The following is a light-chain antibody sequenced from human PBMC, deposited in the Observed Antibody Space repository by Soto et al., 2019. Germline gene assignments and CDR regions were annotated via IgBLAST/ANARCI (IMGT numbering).Light chain of an antibody. CDR3: QQYTSWPIT. J-gene: IGKJ5*01. V-gene: IGKV3-15*01. CDR2: GIS. Sequence: ELVLTQSPVTLSVSPGERVTLSCRASQRVGSNYLAWYQQKPGQTPRLLIYGISARATGIPDRFSGSGSETEFTLTISSLQSEDFAVYYCQQYTSWPITFGQGTRLEIK. CDR1: QRVGSN.